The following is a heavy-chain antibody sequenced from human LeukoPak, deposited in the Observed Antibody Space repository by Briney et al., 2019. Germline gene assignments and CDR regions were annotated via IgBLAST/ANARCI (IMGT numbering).Heavy chain of an antibody. V-gene: IGHV1-69*04. Sequence: SVKVSCKASGGTFSSYAISWVRQAPGQGLEWMGRIIPILGIANYAQKFQGRVTITADESTSTAYMELSSLRSEDTAVYYCASGIVLMVYAIGEFDYWGQGTLVTVSS. CDR1: GGTFSSYA. CDR2: IIPILGIA. J-gene: IGHJ4*02. D-gene: IGHD2-8*01. CDR3: ASGIVLMVYAIGEFDY.